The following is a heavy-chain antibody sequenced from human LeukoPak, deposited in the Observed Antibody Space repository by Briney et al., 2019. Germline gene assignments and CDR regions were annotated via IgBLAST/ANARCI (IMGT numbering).Heavy chain of an antibody. Sequence: PGGSLRLSCAASGFTFSSYAMHWVRQAPGKGLEWVAVISYDGSNKYYADSVKGRFTISRDNSKNTLYLQMNSLRAEDTAVYYCARVDSSSWYELVYWGQGTLVTVSS. CDR1: GFTFSSYA. V-gene: IGHV3-30-3*01. CDR2: ISYDGSNK. CDR3: ARVDSSSWYELVY. J-gene: IGHJ4*02. D-gene: IGHD6-13*01.